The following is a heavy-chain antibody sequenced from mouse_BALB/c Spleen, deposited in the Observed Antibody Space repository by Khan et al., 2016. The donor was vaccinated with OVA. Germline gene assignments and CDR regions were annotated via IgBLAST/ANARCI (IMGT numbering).Heavy chain of an antibody. J-gene: IGHJ3*01. V-gene: IGHV3-8*02. Sequence: EVQLQESGPSLVKPSQTLSLTCSVTGDSITSGYWNWIRKFPGNKLEYMGYIIYTGYTYYNQSLQSRIAITRHTSKNQYYLHLNSVTDEHTSTYYSASSAYRYAFVYWGQGTLLTVSA. CDR1: GDSITSGY. CDR2: IIYTGYT. CDR3: ASSAYRYAFVY. D-gene: IGHD2-12*01.